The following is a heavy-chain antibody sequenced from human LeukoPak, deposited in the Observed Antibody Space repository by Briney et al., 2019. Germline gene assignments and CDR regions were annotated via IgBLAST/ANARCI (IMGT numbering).Heavy chain of an antibody. J-gene: IGHJ4*02. D-gene: IGHD3-16*01. Sequence: GGSLRLSCAASGFTLSSYAMSWVRQAPGKGLEWVANIKKDGSEKNYVDSVKGRFTISRDNAKNSLYLQINSLRVEDTAVYYCARMGDDYWGQGTLVTVSS. CDR1: GFTLSSYA. V-gene: IGHV3-7*01. CDR3: ARMGDDY. CDR2: IKKDGSEK.